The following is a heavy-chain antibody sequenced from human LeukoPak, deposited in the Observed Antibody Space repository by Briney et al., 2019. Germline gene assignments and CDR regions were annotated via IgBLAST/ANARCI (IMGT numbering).Heavy chain of an antibody. CDR1: GFTFSSYG. D-gene: IGHD1-26*01. V-gene: IGHV3-30*02. CDR3: ASGGIYYGAAFDF. CDR2: IRYDGSNK. J-gene: IGHJ4*02. Sequence: SGGSLRLSCAASGFTFSSYGMHWVRQAPGKGLEWVAFIRYDGSNKYYADSVKGRFTISRDNSKNTLYLQMNSLRAEDTALYYCASGGIYYGAAFDFWGQGTLVTVSS.